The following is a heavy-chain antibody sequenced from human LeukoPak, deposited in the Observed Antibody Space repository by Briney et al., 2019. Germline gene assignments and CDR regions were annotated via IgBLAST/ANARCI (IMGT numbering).Heavy chain of an antibody. J-gene: IGHJ4*02. V-gene: IGHV4-4*09. CDR2: IYSSGST. D-gene: IGHD1-26*01. CDR1: GGSISSYY. Sequence: PSETLSLTCTVSGGSISSYYWSWIRQPPGKGLEWIGYIYSSGSTNCNPSLKSRVTISVDTSKNQFSLKLSSMTAADTAVYYCARHLRAGSPLFDYWGQGTLVTVSS. CDR3: ARHLRAGSPLFDY.